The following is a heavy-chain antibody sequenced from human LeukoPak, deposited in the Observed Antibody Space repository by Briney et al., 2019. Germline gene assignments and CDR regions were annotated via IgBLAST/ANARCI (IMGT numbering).Heavy chain of an antibody. Sequence: ASVKVSCKASGYTFTDYYMHWVRLAPGQGLEWMGWINPNSGGTNYEQKFQGWVTMTRDTSINTAYMELSRLTSDDTAVYYCARANFLYCSSTSCLFDYWGQGTLVTVSS. CDR1: GYTFTDYY. CDR3: ARANFLYCSSTSCLFDY. J-gene: IGHJ4*02. CDR2: INPNSGGT. V-gene: IGHV1-2*04. D-gene: IGHD2-2*01.